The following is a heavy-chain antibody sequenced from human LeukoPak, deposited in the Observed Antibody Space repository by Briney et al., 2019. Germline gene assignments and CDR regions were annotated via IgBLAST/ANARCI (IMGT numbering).Heavy chain of an antibody. D-gene: IGHD3-22*01. J-gene: IGHJ4*02. CDR1: GFTFSSYW. V-gene: IGHV3-7*04. CDR2: IKQDGSEK. CDR3: ARDRADYYDSSGYRGY. Sequence: QPGGSLRLSCAASGFTFSSYWMSWVRQAPGKGLEWVANIKQDGSEKYYVDSVKGRFTISRDNAKNSLYLQMNSLRAEDTAVYYCARDRADYYDSSGYRGYWGQGTLVTVSS.